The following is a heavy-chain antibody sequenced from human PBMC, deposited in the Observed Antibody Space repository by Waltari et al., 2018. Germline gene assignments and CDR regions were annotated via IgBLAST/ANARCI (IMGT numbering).Heavy chain of an antibody. CDR3: ARGLYGSPGY. CDR2: IWYDGSNK. CDR1: GFTFSSYG. D-gene: IGHD3-10*01. V-gene: IGHV3-33*01. J-gene: IGHJ4*02. Sequence: QVQLVESGGGVVQPGRSLRLSCAASGFTFSSYGMHWVRQAPGKGLEWVAVIWYDGSNKYYADSVKGRFTISRDNSKNTLYLQVNSLRAEDTAVYYCARGLYGSPGYWGQGTLVTVSS.